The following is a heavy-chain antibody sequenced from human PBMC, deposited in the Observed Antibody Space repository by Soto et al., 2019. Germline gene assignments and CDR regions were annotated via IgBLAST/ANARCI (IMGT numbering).Heavy chain of an antibody. CDR2: IIPIFGTA. Sequence: SVNVSFKASGGTFSSYAISWVRQAPGQGLELMEGIIPIFGTANYAQKFQGRVTITADESTSTAYMELSSLRSEDTAVYYCARVQRDYSNSSGIYYFDCWGEGTLVTVSS. CDR1: GGTFSSYA. J-gene: IGHJ4*02. V-gene: IGHV1-69*13. D-gene: IGHD3-22*01. CDR3: ARVQRDYSNSSGIYYFDC.